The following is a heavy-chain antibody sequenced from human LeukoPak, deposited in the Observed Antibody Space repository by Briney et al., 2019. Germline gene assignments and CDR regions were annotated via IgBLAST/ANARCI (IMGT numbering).Heavy chain of an antibody. CDR2: VYSGGSGST. J-gene: IGHJ4*02. Sequence: GGSLRLSCAASGFTVSNSYMSWVRQAPGKGLEWVSVVYSGGSGSTYYAASVKGRFTISADNSKNPLNLTMNRMSAEDTAEYYCAHRESTGWDHDYWGERTIVTVSS. CDR3: AHRESTGWDHDY. CDR1: GFTVSNSY. V-gene: IGHV3-53*01. D-gene: IGHD3-10*01.